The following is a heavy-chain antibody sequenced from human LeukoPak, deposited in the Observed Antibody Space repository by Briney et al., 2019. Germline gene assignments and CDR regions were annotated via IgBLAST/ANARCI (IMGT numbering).Heavy chain of an antibody. D-gene: IGHD3-3*01. CDR1: GGSLSSGSYY. J-gene: IGHJ4*01. V-gene: IGHV4-61*02. Sequence: SQTLSLTCTVSGGSLSSGSYYWSWIRQPAGKGLEWIGLIYTSGSTNYNPSLKTRVTISVDTSKNQFSLNLTSVTAADTAVYYCAKGQIRRGYYSGLSHGANDHWGQEPWSPSPQ. CDR3: AKGQIRRGYYSGLSHGANDH. CDR2: IYTSGST.